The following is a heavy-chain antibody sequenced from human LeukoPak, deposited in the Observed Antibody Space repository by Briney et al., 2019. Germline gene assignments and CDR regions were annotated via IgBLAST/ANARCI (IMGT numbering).Heavy chain of an antibody. V-gene: IGHV1-69*04. CDR1: GGTFSSYA. D-gene: IGHD6-13*01. Sequence: ASVKVSCKASGGTFSSYAISWVRQAPGQGLEWMGRIIPILGIANCAQKFQGRVTITADKSTSTAYMELSSLRSEDTAVYYCASQRYSSSWYSWYPNYYYYYGMDVWGQGTTVTVSS. J-gene: IGHJ6*02. CDR3: ASQRYSSSWYSWYPNYYYYYGMDV. CDR2: IIPILGIA.